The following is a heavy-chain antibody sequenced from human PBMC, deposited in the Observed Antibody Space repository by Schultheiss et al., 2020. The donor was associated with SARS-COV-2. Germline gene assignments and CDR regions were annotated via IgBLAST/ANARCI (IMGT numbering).Heavy chain of an antibody. CDR1: GVSISSYY. D-gene: IGHD3-22*01. J-gene: IGHJ4*02. CDR2: INHSGTT. CDR3: ARGRHRSSLYYYDSSGRQYKVIYYFDY. V-gene: IGHV4-34*01. Sequence: SQTLSLTCTVSGVSISSYYWSGIRQPPGKGLGWFGEINHSGTTNYNPSLKSRVTISVDTSKNQLSLKLSSMTAADTAVYYCARGRHRSSLYYYDSSGRQYKVIYYFDYWGQGTLVTVSS.